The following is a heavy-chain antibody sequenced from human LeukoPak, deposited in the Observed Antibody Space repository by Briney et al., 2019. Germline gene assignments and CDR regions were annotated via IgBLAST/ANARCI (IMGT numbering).Heavy chain of an antibody. J-gene: IGHJ3*02. D-gene: IGHD3-10*01. CDR1: GYTFTGYY. V-gene: IGHV1-2*02. CDR2: INPNSGGT. CDR3: ARAGKIMITMVRGALASSDGFDI. Sequence: ASVKVSCKASGYTFTGYYMHWVRQAPGQGLEWMGWINPNSGGTNYAQKFQGRVTMTRDTSISTAYMELSRLRSDDTAVYYCARAGKIMITMVRGALASSDGFDIWGQGKMVTVSS.